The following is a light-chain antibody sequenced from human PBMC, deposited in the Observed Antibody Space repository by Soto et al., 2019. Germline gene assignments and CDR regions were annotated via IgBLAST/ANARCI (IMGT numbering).Light chain of an antibody. CDR3: SSYTSGSVL. Sequence: QSALTQPASVSGSPGQSITISCTGTNNDVVNFDLVSWYQQHPGKALKLIIYEGSKRPSGISTRFSGSKSGNTASVTISGLQAEDEADYYCSSYTSGSVLFGGGTKLTVL. J-gene: IGLJ2*01. CDR1: NNDVVNFDL. CDR2: EGS. V-gene: IGLV2-14*02.